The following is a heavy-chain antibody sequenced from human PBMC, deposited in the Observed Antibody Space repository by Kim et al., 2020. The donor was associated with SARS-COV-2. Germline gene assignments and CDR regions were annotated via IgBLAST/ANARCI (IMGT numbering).Heavy chain of an antibody. D-gene: IGHD3-3*01. V-gene: IGHV3-21*01. CDR3: ARELEWLLGYYGMDV. Sequence: GGSLRLSCAASGFTFSSYSMNWVRQAPGKGLEWVSSISSSSSYIYYADSVKGRFTISRDNAKNSLYLQMNSLRAEDTAVYYCARELEWLLGYYGMDVWGQGTTVTVSS. CDR2: ISSSSSYI. CDR1: GFTFSSYS. J-gene: IGHJ6*02.